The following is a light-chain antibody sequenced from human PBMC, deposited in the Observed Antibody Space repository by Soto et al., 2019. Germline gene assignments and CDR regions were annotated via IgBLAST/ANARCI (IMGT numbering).Light chain of an antibody. Sequence: EIVLTQSPGTLSLSPGERATLSCRASQSVSSSYLAWYQQKPGQAPRLLIYGASSRATGIPDRFSGSGSGTDFTLTISRLEPEDFAVYYCQQYGRSPPTFGQGTRL. CDR1: QSVSSSY. CDR3: QQYGRSPPT. J-gene: IGKJ5*01. V-gene: IGKV3-20*01. CDR2: GAS.